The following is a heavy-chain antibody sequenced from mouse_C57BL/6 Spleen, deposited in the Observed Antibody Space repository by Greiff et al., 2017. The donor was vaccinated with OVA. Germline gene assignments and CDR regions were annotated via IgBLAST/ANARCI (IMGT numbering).Heavy chain of an antibody. J-gene: IGHJ1*03. CDR1: GYTFTSYW. CDR2: IDPSDSYT. D-gene: IGHD1-1*01. V-gene: IGHV1-69*01. CDR3: ARGDLITTVVATPYDV. Sequence: QVQLQQSGAELARPGSSVKLSCKASGYTFTSYWMHWVKQRPGQGLEWIGEIDPSDSYTNYNQKFKGKSTLTVDKSSSTAYMQLSSLTSEDSAVYYCARGDLITTVVATPYDVWGTGTTVTVSS.